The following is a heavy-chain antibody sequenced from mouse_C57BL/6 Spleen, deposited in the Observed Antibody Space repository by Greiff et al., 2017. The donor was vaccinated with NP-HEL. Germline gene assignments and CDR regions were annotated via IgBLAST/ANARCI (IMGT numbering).Heavy chain of an antibody. V-gene: IGHV2-6-1*01. D-gene: IGHD1-1*01. J-gene: IGHJ1*03. CDR1: GFSLTSYG. Sequence: VQLQESGPGLVAPSQSLSITCTVSGFSLTSYGVHWVRQPPGKGLEWLVVIWSDGSTTYNSALKSRLSISKANSKSQVFLKMNSRQTDDTAMYYCARHKSSSYWYFDVWGTGTTVTVSS. CDR3: ARHKSSSYWYFDV. CDR2: IWSDGST.